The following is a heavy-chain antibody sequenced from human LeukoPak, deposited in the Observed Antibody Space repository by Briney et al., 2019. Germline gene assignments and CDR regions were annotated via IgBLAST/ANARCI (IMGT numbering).Heavy chain of an antibody. CDR3: ARFRSHGDDGFDI. CDR2: IYPNSGGT. D-gene: IGHD3-10*01. J-gene: IGHJ3*02. V-gene: IGHV1-2*02. Sequence: ASVKVSCKASGYNFTGYYIHWVRQAPGQGLEWMGWIYPNSGGTNYVQKIQGRVTMTRDTSISTAYMELSGLRSDDTAMYYCARFRSHGDDGFDIWGQGTMVTVSS. CDR1: GYNFTGYY.